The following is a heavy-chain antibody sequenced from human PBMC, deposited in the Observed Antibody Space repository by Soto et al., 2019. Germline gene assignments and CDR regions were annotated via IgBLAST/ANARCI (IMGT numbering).Heavy chain of an antibody. CDR3: AKTRESTMIVVVITIFDY. CDR2: ISGSGGST. V-gene: IGHV3-23*01. D-gene: IGHD3-22*01. Sequence: GGSLRLSCAASGFTFSSYAMSWVRQAPGKGLEWVSAISGSGGSTYYADSVKGRFTISRDNSKNTLYLQMNSLRAEDTAVYYCAKTRESTMIVVVITIFDYWGQGTLVTVSS. CDR1: GFTFSSYA. J-gene: IGHJ4*02.